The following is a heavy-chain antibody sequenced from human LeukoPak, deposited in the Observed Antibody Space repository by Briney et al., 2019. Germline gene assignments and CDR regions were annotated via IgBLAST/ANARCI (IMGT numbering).Heavy chain of an antibody. Sequence: GGSLRLSCAASGFSFSSHGMHWVRQAPGKGLEWVALISSDGSKKYYGDSVKGRFTISRDNSKSTLYLQMNSLRTEDTAVYYCAKVSGYTTGWYDYWGQGTLVTVSS. D-gene: IGHD6-19*01. CDR2: ISSDGSKK. CDR1: GFSFSSHG. J-gene: IGHJ4*02. CDR3: AKVSGYTTGWYDY. V-gene: IGHV3-30*18.